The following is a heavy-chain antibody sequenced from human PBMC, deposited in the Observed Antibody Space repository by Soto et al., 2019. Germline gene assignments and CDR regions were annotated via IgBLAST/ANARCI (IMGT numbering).Heavy chain of an antibody. D-gene: IGHD2-2*01. J-gene: IGHJ4*02. CDR3: VLCTTTSCYGKFDY. CDR2: IVVGSGNT. CDR1: GFTFSNSA. V-gene: IGHV1-58*02. Sequence: SVKVSCKASGFTFSNSAIQWMRQARGERLEWIGWIVVGSGNTNYAQKTQERVTIIRDMSTSTSYMELSSLTSEDTAVYYCVLCTTTSCYGKFDYWGQGTLVTVSS.